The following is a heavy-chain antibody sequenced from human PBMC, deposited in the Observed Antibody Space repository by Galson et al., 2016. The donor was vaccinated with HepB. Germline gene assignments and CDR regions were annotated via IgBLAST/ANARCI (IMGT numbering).Heavy chain of an antibody. Sequence: SVKVSCKASGYSLTAFHMNWVRRAPGQGLERMGIINPSRGVTVYTPSLQGRVPFTTDTSTRTLYMHLSGLRSEDTAIYYCARARRAVAARRHDDYDNGMDVWGQGTPVTVSS. V-gene: IGHV1-46*01. CDR3: ARARRAVAARRHDDYDNGMDV. J-gene: IGHJ6*02. D-gene: IGHD6-6*01. CDR1: GYSLTAFH. CDR2: INPSRGVT.